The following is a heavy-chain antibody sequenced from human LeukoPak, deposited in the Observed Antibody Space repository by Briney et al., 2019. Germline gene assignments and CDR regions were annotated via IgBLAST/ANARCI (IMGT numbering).Heavy chain of an antibody. Sequence: PSETLSLTCTVSGGSVSSGFCYWGWIRQPPGKGLEWIGSGYFGGSTYYNSSLKSRVTISVDTSNNHVSLKLNSVTAADMAVYYCARGGPLDALDIWGQGTMVTVSS. CDR2: GYFGGST. V-gene: IGHV4-39*02. D-gene: IGHD1-26*01. J-gene: IGHJ3*02. CDR1: GGSVSSGFCY. CDR3: ARGGPLDALDI.